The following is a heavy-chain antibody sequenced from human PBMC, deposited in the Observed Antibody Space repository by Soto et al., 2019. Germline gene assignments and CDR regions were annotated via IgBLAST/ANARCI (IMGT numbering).Heavy chain of an antibody. CDR3: ARQGDYGDYVNNYYYYGMDV. Sequence: PWETLSLTCTVSGGSISSSSYYWGWIRQPPGKGLEWIGSIYYSGSTYYNPSLKSRVTISVDTSKNQFSLKLSSVTAADTAVYYCARQGDYGDYVNNYYYYGMDVCGQGTTVTVSS. D-gene: IGHD4-17*01. CDR1: GGSISSSSYY. CDR2: IYYSGST. V-gene: IGHV4-39*01. J-gene: IGHJ6*02.